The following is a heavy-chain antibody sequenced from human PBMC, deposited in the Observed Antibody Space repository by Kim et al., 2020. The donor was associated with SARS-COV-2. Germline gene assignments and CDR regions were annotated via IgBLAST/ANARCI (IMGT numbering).Heavy chain of an antibody. J-gene: IGHJ6*02. CDR3: ARGGVGTSCGLYYSLDV. Sequence: GGSLRLSCTPSGFTFTDHDMHWVRQIPGKGLEWVSSIGFLGDSYYPDSVKGRFTVSRDNAKSSLVLNLDNLRAGDTAIYYCARGGVGTSCGLYYSLDVWGPGTAVTVS. CDR1: GFTFTDHD. CDR2: IGFLGDS. V-gene: IGHV3-13*04. D-gene: IGHD3-10*01.